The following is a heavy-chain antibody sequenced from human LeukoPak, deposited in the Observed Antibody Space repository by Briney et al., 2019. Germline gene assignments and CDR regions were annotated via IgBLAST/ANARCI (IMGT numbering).Heavy chain of an antibody. V-gene: IGHV3-33*01. J-gene: IGHJ6*02. Sequence: GESLRLSCAASGFTFSSYGMHWVRQAPGKGLEWVAVIWYDGSNKYYADSVKGRFTISRDNSKNTLYLQMNSLRAEDTAVYYCARDQGMATSYYYYYGMDVWGQGTTVTVSS. CDR2: IWYDGSNK. CDR1: GFTFSSYG. D-gene: IGHD5-24*01. CDR3: ARDQGMATSYYYYYGMDV.